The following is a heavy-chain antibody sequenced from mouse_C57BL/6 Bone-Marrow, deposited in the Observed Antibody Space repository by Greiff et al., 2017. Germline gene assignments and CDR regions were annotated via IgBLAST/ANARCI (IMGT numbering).Heavy chain of an antibody. D-gene: IGHD2-14*01. V-gene: IGHV2-9*01. CDR2: IWGGGST. CDR3: AKHNRKRYYAMDY. CDR1: GFSLTSYG. J-gene: IGHJ4*01. Sequence: VKVVQSGPGLVAPSQSLSITCTVSGFSLTSYGVDWVRQPPGQGLEWLGVIWGGGSTTYNSALLSRLSISKDNSKSQFFLKMNSLQTDDTAMYCCAKHNRKRYYAMDYWGQGTSVTVAS.